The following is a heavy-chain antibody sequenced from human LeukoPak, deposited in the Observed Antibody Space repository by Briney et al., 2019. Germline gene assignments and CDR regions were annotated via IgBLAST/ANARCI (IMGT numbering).Heavy chain of an antibody. J-gene: IGHJ4*02. CDR2: INSDGSST. Sequence: PGGSLRLSCAVSGFSSSSYWMHWVRHAPGKGLVWVSRINSDGSSTNYADSVKGRFTISRDNAKNTLYLQMNSLRAEDTAVYYCGRDRSAPYYDLDYWGQGTLVTVSS. D-gene: IGHD2/OR15-2a*01. CDR3: GRDRSAPYYDLDY. CDR1: GFSSSSYW. V-gene: IGHV3-74*01.